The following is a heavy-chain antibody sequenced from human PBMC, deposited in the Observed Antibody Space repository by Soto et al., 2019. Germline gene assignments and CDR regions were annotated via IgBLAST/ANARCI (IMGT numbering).Heavy chain of an antibody. CDR2: ITSNSDTI. CDR1: GFAFSSYE. J-gene: IGHJ6*02. V-gene: IGHV3-48*03. Sequence: PGGSLRLSCVFSGFAFSSYEMNWVRQAPGKGLEWLSHITSNSDTIYYTDSVRGRFTISRDNAMNSLFLQMNSLRADDTATYYCARGRYYFNSSGYFLYYYAMDVWGRGPSVTVSS. CDR3: ARGRYYFNSSGYFLYYYAMDV. D-gene: IGHD3-22*01.